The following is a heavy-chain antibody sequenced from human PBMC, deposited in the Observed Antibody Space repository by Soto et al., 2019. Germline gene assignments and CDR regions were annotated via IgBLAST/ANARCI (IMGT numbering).Heavy chain of an antibody. CDR2: IGTTSPYI. CDR1: RFTFGTYT. CDR3: ARVMCGDCSNYYYSSMDA. V-gene: IGHV3-21*01. D-gene: IGHD2-21*02. Sequence: AAGSLRLSCAASRFTFGTYTMNWVRQAPGKGLEWVSSIGTTSPYIYYADSLRGRFTISRDNAKNSLYLQMNNLRAEDTAVYYCARVMCGDCSNYYYSSMDAWGQGTTVTVSS. J-gene: IGHJ6*03.